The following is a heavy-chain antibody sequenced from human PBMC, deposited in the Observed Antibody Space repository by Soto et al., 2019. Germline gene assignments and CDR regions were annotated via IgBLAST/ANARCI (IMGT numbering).Heavy chain of an antibody. J-gene: IGHJ6*03. D-gene: IGHD4-17*01. Sequence: PSETLSLTCTVPGGSISSCGYYWSWIRQHPGKGLEWIGYINYSGSTYYNPSLKSRVTISVDTSKNQFSLKLSSVTAADTAVYYCARVYGDYVGGHYYYYMDVWGKGTTVTVSS. CDR2: INYSGST. CDR1: GGSISSCGYY. V-gene: IGHV4-31*03. CDR3: ARVYGDYVGGHYYYYMDV.